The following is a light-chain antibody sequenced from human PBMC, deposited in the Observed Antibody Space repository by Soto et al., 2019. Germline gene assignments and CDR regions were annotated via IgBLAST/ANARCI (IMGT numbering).Light chain of an antibody. J-gene: IGLJ1*01. Sequence: SCELTQPPSVSVSPGQTASITCSGAKLGDKYACWYQQKPGQSPVLVIYQDSKRPSGIPERFSGSNSGNTATLTISGTQAMDEADYYCQAWDSSTNYVFGTGTKLTVL. CDR3: QAWDSSTNYV. CDR1: KLGDKY. CDR2: QDS. V-gene: IGLV3-1*01.